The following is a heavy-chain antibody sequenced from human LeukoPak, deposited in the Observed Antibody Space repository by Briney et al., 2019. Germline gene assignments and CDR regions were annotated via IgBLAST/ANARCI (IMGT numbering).Heavy chain of an antibody. CDR2: IYTSGST. CDR1: GGSISAYY. Sequence: SETLSLTCTVSGGSISAYYWSWIRQSLGRGLEWIGRIYTSGSTNYNPSLKSRVTMSVDTSKNQFSLKLSSVTAADTAVYYCARGIAAGYDYWGQGTLVTVSS. D-gene: IGHD6-13*01. V-gene: IGHV4-4*07. CDR3: ARGIAAGYDY. J-gene: IGHJ4*02.